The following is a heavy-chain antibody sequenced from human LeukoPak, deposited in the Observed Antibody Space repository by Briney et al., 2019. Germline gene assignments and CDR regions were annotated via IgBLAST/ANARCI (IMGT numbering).Heavy chain of an antibody. V-gene: IGHV3-64D*06. CDR3: VKRLNNYFDY. CDR1: GFTFSSYA. Sequence: PGGSLRLSCSASGFTFSSYAMHWVRQAPGEGLEFVSGISSNGGSTYYTDPVKGRLTISGDNSKNTVYLQMSSLRPEDTAVYFCVKRLNNYFDYWGQGTLVTVSS. J-gene: IGHJ4*02. D-gene: IGHD4/OR15-4a*01. CDR2: ISSNGGST.